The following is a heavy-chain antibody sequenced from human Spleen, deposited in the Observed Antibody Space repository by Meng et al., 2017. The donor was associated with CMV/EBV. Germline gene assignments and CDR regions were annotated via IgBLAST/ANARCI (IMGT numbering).Heavy chain of an antibody. D-gene: IGHD2-21*01. CDR2: ISWNSRRI. CDR1: GFTFHDYA. CDR3: AKDLLAYCGGDCYDNWFDP. V-gene: IGHV3-9*01. J-gene: IGHJ5*02. Sequence: GGSLRLSCAASGFTFHDYAMHWVRQAPGKGLEWVSGISWNSRRIGYADSVKGRFTISRDNSKNTLYLQMNSLRAEDTAVYYCAKDLLAYCGGDCYDNWFDPWGQGTLVTVSS.